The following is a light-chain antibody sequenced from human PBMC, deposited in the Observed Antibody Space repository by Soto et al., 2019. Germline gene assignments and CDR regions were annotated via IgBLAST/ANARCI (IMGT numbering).Light chain of an antibody. V-gene: IGKV3-15*01. CDR2: GAS. CDR1: QSVSSN. CDR3: QQYNNLPRS. J-gene: IGKJ2*01. Sequence: EIVRTQSPATLSVSPGERATLSCRASQSVSSNLAWYQQKPGQAPRLLIYGASTRATGIPARFSGSGSGTEFTLTISSLQSEDFAVYYCQQYNNLPRSLGQGTKMEIK.